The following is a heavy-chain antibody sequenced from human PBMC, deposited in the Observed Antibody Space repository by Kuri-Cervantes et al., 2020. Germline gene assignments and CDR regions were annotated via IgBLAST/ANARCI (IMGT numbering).Heavy chain of an antibody. CDR3: ARGDFMTILN. V-gene: IGHV3-13*01. Sequence: GESLKISCAASGFTFSSYDMHWVRQATGKGLEWVSAIGTAGDTYYPGSVKGRFTISRDNSKNTLYLQMNSLRAEDTAVYYCARGDFMTILNWGQGTLVTVSS. D-gene: IGHD4/OR15-4a*01. CDR2: IGTAGDT. CDR1: GFTFSSYD. J-gene: IGHJ4*02.